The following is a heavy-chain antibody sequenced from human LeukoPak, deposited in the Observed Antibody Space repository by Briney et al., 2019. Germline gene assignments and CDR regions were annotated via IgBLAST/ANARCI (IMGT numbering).Heavy chain of an antibody. V-gene: IGHV4-4*02. CDR3: ARHPPTGYYGSGSYYK. CDR1: GGSISSSNW. Sequence: SGTLSLTCAVSGGSISSSNWWSWARRPPGKGLRWIGEINHSGSTNYNPSLKSRVTISVDTSKNQFSLKLSSVTAADTAVYYCARHPPTGYYGSGSYYKWGQGTLVTVSS. CDR2: INHSGST. J-gene: IGHJ4*02. D-gene: IGHD3-10*01.